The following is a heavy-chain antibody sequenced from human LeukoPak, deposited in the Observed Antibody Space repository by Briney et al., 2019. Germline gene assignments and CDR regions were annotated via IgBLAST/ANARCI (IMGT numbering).Heavy chain of an antibody. V-gene: IGHV5-51*01. CDR3: VRRGGDGYNYFDL. D-gene: IGHD5-24*01. Sequence: GESLKISCKASGYSFTTYWIGWVRQMPGKGLEWMGIIYPSDSDTRYSPSFQGQVTISADKSISTAYLQWSSLKASDTAMYYCVRRGGDGYNYFDLWGLRTLVTVSS. J-gene: IGHJ4*02. CDR2: IYPSDSDT. CDR1: GYSFTTYW.